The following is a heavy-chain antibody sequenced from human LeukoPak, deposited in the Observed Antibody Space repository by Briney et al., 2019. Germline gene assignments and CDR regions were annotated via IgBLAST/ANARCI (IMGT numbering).Heavy chain of an antibody. Sequence: ASVKVSCKASGYTFTGYYMHWVRQAPGQGLEWMGWINPNSGGTNYAQKFQGRVTMTRDTSISTAYMELNRLRSDDTAVYYCARDEYYYGSGSYYPNYYYYYGMDVWGQGTTVTVSS. J-gene: IGHJ6*02. V-gene: IGHV1-2*02. D-gene: IGHD3-10*01. CDR2: INPNSGGT. CDR1: GYTFTGYY. CDR3: ARDEYYYGSGSYYPNYYYYYGMDV.